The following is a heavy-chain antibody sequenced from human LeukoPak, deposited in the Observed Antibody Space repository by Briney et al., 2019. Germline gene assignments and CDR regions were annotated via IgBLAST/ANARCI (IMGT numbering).Heavy chain of an antibody. V-gene: IGHV3-30*04. CDR2: ISYDGSDK. CDR3: VRGLISAAGTFDY. Sequence: GGSLRLSCAASGFTFSSYAMYWVRQAPGKGLEWVAVISYDGSDKFYADSVKGRFTISRDSSKNTLYLQMNSLRPEDTAVYYCVRGLISAAGTFDYWGQGTLVTVSS. D-gene: IGHD6-13*01. CDR1: GFTFSSYA. J-gene: IGHJ4*02.